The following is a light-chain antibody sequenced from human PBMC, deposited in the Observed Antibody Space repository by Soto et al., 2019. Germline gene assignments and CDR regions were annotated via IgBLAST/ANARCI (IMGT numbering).Light chain of an antibody. J-gene: IGLJ2*01. CDR2: EVN. Sequence: QSVLTQPPSASGSPGQSVTISCTGTSTDVGDYKYVFWYQQHPGKAPKLLIYEVNKRPSGVPDRFSGSKSGNTASLTVSGLPAEDEADYYCSSLAGGTLVFGGGTKLTVL. CDR1: STDVGDYKY. V-gene: IGLV2-8*01. CDR3: SSLAGGTLV.